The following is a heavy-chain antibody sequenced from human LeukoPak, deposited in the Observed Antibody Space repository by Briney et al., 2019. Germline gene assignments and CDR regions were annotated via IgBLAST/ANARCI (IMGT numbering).Heavy chain of an antibody. J-gene: IGHJ2*01. D-gene: IGHD2-21*02. V-gene: IGHV3-74*01. Sequence: GGSLRLSCAASGFTFSSYWMHWVRQAPGKGLVWVSRINSDGSSTSYADSVKGRFTISRDNAKNTLYLQMNSLRAEDTALYHCARDLGGGGDRYFDLWGRGTLVTVSS. CDR3: ARDLGGGGDRYFDL. CDR2: INSDGSST. CDR1: GFTFSSYW.